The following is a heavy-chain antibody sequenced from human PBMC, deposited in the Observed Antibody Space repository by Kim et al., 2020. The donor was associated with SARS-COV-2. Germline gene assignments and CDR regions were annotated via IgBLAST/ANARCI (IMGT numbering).Heavy chain of an antibody. CDR3: ARLGGVAVAANFRYFD. Sequence: SETLSLTCTVSVGSISSSTHYWGWIRQPPGKGLEWIGSIYYTGSTSYNPSLISRVTIYVDTSKNQFSLKLTSVTAADTAVYFCARLGGVAVAANFRYFD. J-gene: IGHJ4*03. D-gene: IGHD2-15*01. CDR2: IYYTGST. CDR1: VGSISSSTHY. V-gene: IGHV4-39*01.